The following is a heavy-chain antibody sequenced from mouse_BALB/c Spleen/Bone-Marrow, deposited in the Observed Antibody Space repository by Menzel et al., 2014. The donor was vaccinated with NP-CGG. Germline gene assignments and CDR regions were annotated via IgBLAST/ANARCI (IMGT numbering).Heavy chain of an antibody. J-gene: IGHJ1*01. Sequence: QVQLKHSGAELVMPGASVKMSCKASGYTFTDYWMHWVKQRPGQGLEWIGAIDTSDSYTSYNQKFKGKATLTVDESSSTAYMQLSSLTSEDSAVYYCATSAGYWYFDVWGAGTTVTVAS. V-gene: IGHV1-69*01. CDR3: ATSAGYWYFDV. D-gene: IGHD1-2*01. CDR2: IDTSDSYT. CDR1: GYTFTDYW.